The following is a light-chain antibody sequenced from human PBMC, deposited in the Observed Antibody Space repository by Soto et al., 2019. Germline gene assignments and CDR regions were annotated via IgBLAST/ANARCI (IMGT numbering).Light chain of an antibody. Sequence: IVMTQSPATLSVSPGERATLSCRASQSISSDVAWYRQKPGQPPTLILYGASTRAIGIRARFSGSGSGTEFTLTINSLQSEDFGTYDCQQYNDWPLSFGGGNKVEIK. CDR3: QQYNDWPLS. CDR2: GAS. J-gene: IGKJ4*01. V-gene: IGKV3-15*01. CDR1: QSISSD.